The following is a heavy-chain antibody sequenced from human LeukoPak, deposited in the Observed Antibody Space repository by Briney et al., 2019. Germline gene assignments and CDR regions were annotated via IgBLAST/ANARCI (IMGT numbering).Heavy chain of an antibody. CDR1: GYSFTSYW. J-gene: IGHJ3*02. Sequence: GESPKISCKGSGYSFTSYWIGWVRQMPGKSLEWMGIIYPGDSDTRYSPSFQGQVTISADKSISTAYLQWSSLKASDTAMYYCACIAVARAFDIWGQGTMVTVSS. V-gene: IGHV5-51*01. D-gene: IGHD6-19*01. CDR3: ACIAVARAFDI. CDR2: IYPGDSDT.